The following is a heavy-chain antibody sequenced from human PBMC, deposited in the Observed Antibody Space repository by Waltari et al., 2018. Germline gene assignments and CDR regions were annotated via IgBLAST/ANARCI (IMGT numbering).Heavy chain of an antibody. Sequence: QVQLVQSGAEVKKPGASVKVSCKASGYTFTGYYMHWVRQAPGQGLEWMGWSNHSSGGTKYAQKLKGRVTMTRDTSISTAYMGLSRLRSDDTAVYYCARERAGSEQLGLDYWGQGTLVTVSS. CDR3: ARERAGSEQLGLDY. J-gene: IGHJ4*02. CDR1: GYTFTGYY. V-gene: IGHV1-2*02. CDR2: SNHSSGGT. D-gene: IGHD6-6*01.